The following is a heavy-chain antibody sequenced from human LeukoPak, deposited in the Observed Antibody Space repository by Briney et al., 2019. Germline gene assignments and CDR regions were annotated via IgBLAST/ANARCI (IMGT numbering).Heavy chain of an antibody. CDR3: ARHQGYSSSGRGYFDY. CDR1: GFTVSSNY. D-gene: IGHD6-13*01. V-gene: IGHV3-66*04. J-gene: IGHJ4*02. CDR2: IDTGGST. Sequence: PGGSLRLSCAASGFTVSSNYMSWVRQAPGKGLEWVSVIDTGGSTYYADSVKGRFTISRDNSKNRLYLQMNSLRAEDTAVYYCARHQGYSSSGRGYFDYWGQGTLVTVSS.